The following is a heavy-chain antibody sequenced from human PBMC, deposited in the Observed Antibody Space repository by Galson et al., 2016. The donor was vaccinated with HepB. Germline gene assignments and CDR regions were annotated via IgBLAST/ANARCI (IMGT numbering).Heavy chain of an antibody. V-gene: IGHV4-30-4*01. CDR3: ARPGNWNDIRPWGMDV. D-gene: IGHD1-20*01. CDR2: IYYSGST. J-gene: IGHJ6*02. Sequence: TLSLTCTVSGGSISSGDYYWSWIRQPPGKGLEWIGHIYYSGSTHYNPSLQTRLTISVDTSTTQLSVKLSSVTAASTAVYYCARPGNWNDIRPWGMDVWGQGTTVTVSS. CDR1: GGSISSGDYY.